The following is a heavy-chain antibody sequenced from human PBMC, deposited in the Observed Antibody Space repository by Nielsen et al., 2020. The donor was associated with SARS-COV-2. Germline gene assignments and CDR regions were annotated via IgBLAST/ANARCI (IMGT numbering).Heavy chain of an antibody. Sequence: SETLSLTCTVSGGSISSSSYYWGWIRQPPGKGLEWIGSIYYSGSTYCNPSLKSRVTISVDTSKNQFSLKLSSVTAADTAVYYCARRRNWNDVPFDYWGQGTLVTVSS. J-gene: IGHJ4*02. CDR1: GGSISSSSYY. CDR3: ARRRNWNDVPFDY. V-gene: IGHV4-39*01. D-gene: IGHD1-1*01. CDR2: IYYSGST.